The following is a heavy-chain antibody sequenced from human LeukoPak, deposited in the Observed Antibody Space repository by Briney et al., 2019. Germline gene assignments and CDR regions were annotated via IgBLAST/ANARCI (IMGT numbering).Heavy chain of an antibody. Sequence: ASVKVSCKASGYTFTSYAMNWVRQAPGQGLEWMGWINTNTGNPTYAQGFTGRFVFSLDTSVSTAYLQISGLKAEDTAVYYCARAGTGPLNYYYYYYMDVWGKGTTVTVSS. V-gene: IGHV7-4-1*02. J-gene: IGHJ6*03. CDR1: GYTFTSYA. CDR3: ARAGTGPLNYYYYYYMDV. D-gene: IGHD7-27*01. CDR2: INTNTGNP.